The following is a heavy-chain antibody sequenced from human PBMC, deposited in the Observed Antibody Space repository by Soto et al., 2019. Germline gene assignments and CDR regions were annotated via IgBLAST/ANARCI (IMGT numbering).Heavy chain of an antibody. Sequence: GASVKVSCKASGGTFSSYTISWVRQAPGQGLEWMGRIIPILGIANYAQKFQGRVTITADKSTSTAYMELSSLRSEDTAVYYCARGLYCSGGSCSTGWFDPWGQGTLVTVSS. J-gene: IGHJ5*02. CDR1: GGTFSSYT. D-gene: IGHD2-15*01. CDR2: IIPILGIA. V-gene: IGHV1-69*02. CDR3: ARGLYCSGGSCSTGWFDP.